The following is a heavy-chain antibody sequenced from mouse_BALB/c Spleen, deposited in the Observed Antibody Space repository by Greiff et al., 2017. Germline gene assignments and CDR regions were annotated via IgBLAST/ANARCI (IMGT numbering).Heavy chain of an antibody. D-gene: IGHD2-4*01. Sequence: EVQGVESGGGLVQPGGSLRLSCATSGFTFTDYYMSWVRQPPGKALEWLGFIRNKANGYTTEYSASVKGRFTISRDNSKSILYLQMNTLRAEDSATYYCARDPVMITYAMDYWGQGTSVTVSS. V-gene: IGHV7-3*02. CDR1: GFTFTDYY. CDR3: ARDPVMITYAMDY. J-gene: IGHJ4*01. CDR2: IRNKANGYTT.